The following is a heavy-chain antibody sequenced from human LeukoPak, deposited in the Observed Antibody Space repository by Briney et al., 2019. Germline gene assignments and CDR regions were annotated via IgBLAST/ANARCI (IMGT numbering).Heavy chain of an antibody. CDR1: GDSISYYY. J-gene: IGHJ6*02. Sequence: SETLSLSCNVSGDSISYYYWSWIRQPPGKGLEWIGYIYYSGSTDYNPSLKSRVSISVDTSKNQFSLKLNSVTPADTAVYYCARDGRISPYSGMDVWGQGTTVTVSS. CDR3: ARDGRISPYSGMDV. V-gene: IGHV4-59*01. D-gene: IGHD1-26*01. CDR2: IYYSGST.